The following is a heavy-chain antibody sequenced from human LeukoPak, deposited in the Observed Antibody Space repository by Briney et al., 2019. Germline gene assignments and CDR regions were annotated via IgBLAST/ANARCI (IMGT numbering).Heavy chain of an antibody. J-gene: IGHJ4*02. CDR3: ARGPTTVVRTFDH. V-gene: IGHV6-1*01. CDR1: GDSVSSNSAP. D-gene: IGHD4-23*01. Sequence: SQTLSLTCAISGDSVSSNSAPWNWIRQSPSRGLEWLGRTYYRSKWYNDYAVSVRSRITMNPDTSKDQFSLQLNSVTPEDRAVYYCARGPTTVVRTFDHWGQGTLVTVSS. CDR2: TYYRSKWYN.